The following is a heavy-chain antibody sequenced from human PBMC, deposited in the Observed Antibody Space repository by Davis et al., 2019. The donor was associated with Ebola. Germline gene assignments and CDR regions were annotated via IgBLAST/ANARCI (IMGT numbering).Heavy chain of an antibody. J-gene: IGHJ4*02. CDR1: GDTFSTYA. D-gene: IGHD3-22*01. V-gene: IGHV1-69*13. Sequence: SVKVSCKASGDTFSTYAITWVRQAPGQGLEWMGGIIPIVRKDYYAVKFQGRVTITADESTSTAYMELTSLRSDDTAVYYCARDRYYDSSGYGNWGQGTLVTVSS. CDR2: IIPIVRKD. CDR3: ARDRYYDSSGYGN.